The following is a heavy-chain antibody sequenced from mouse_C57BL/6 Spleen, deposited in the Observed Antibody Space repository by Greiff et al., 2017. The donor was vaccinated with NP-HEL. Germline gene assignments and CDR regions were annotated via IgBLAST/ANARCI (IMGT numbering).Heavy chain of an antibody. Sequence: QVQLKQSGAELVKPGASVKISCKASGYAFSSYWMNWVKQRPGKGLEWIGQIYPGDGVTNYNGKFKGKATLTADKSSSKAYMQLSSLTSKDSAVYFCAKEYCTVYAMDYWGQGTSVTVSS. CDR1: GYAFSSYW. CDR2: IYPGDGVT. CDR3: AKEYCTVYAMDY. D-gene: IGHD5-2*01. V-gene: IGHV1-80*01. J-gene: IGHJ4*01.